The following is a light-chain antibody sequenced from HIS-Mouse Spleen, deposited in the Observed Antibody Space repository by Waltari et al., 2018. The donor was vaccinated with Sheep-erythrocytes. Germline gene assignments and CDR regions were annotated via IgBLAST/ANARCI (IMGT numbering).Light chain of an antibody. CDR2: DVS. V-gene: IGLV2-11*01. Sequence: QSALTQPRSVSGSPGPSVTLSCTGTSSDVGGYTSVSWYQQHPGKAPKLMIYDVSKRPSGVPDRFSGSKSGNTASLTISGLQAEDEADYYCCSYAGSYNHVFATGTKVTVL. CDR3: CSYAGSYNHV. CDR1: SSDVGGYTS. J-gene: IGLJ1*01.